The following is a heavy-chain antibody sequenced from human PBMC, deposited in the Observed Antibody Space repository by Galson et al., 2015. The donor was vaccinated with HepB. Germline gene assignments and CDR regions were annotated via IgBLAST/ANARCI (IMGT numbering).Heavy chain of an antibody. J-gene: IGHJ3*02. CDR1: GFTFSSYA. CDR2: IDSAGST. CDR3: WKGQISGNTVGAFDI. Sequence: SLRLSCAASGFTFSSYAMSWVRQAPGKGLEWVSGIDSAGSTYYADSVKGRFTISRDNSKNTLYLQMNNLRGEDTAVYYCWKGQISGNTVGAFDIWGQGTMVTVSS. V-gene: IGHV3-23*01. D-gene: IGHD4-23*01.